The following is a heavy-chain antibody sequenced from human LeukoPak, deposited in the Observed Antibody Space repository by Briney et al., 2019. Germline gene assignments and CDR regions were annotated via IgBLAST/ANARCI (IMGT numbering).Heavy chain of an antibody. V-gene: IGHV4-59*08. CDR3: ARHLYYYGSVSAPFGY. D-gene: IGHD3-10*01. CDR1: GGSISSHY. Sequence: SETLSLTCTVSGGSISSHYWNWIRQPPGKGLEWVGYIYYSGSTNYNPSLKSRVTISVDTSKNQFSLILSSVTAADTAVYYCARHLYYYGSVSAPFGYWGQGILVTVSS. CDR2: IYYSGST. J-gene: IGHJ4*02.